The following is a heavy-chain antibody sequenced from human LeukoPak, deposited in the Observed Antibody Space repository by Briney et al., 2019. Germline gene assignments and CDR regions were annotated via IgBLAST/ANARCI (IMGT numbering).Heavy chain of an antibody. CDR3: ATQGRGVVVVPAAIDY. D-gene: IGHD2-2*02. V-gene: IGHV4-34*01. CDR1: GGSFSGYY. J-gene: IGHJ4*02. CDR2: INHSGST. Sequence: SETLSLTCAVYGGSFSGYYWSWIRQPPGKGLEWIGEINHSGSTNYNPSLKSRVTISVDTSKNQFSLKLSSVTAADTAVYYCATQGRGVVVVPAAIDYWGRGTLVTVSS.